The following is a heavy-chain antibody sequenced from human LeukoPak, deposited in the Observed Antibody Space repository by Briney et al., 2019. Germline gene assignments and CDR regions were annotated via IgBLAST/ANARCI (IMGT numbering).Heavy chain of an antibody. CDR2: ISRSGGST. D-gene: IGHD2-2*01. J-gene: IGHJ4*02. V-gene: IGHV3-23*01. Sequence: GGSLRLSCAASGFTFSSYAMSWLRQAPGKGLEWVSAISRSGGSTYYADSVKGRFTISRDNSKNTLYLQMNSLRAEDTAVYYCAKTVVPASPVPGVSYWGQGTLVTVSS. CDR3: AKTVVPASPVPGVSY. CDR1: GFTFSSYA.